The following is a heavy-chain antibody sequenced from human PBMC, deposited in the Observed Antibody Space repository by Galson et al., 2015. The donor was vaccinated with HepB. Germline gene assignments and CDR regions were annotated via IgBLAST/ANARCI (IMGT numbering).Heavy chain of an antibody. CDR2: ISGSGGT. J-gene: IGHJ6*03. Sequence: SLRLSCAASGFTFSRYAMNWVRQAPGKGLEWVSAISGSGGTNYADSVKGRFTISRDKSKNTLYLQMNRLRAEDTAVYYCAKHPDYDIVTAYYMDVWGKGTTVTVSS. CDR1: GFTFSRYA. D-gene: IGHD3-9*01. CDR3: AKHPDYDIVTAYYMDV. V-gene: IGHV3-23*01.